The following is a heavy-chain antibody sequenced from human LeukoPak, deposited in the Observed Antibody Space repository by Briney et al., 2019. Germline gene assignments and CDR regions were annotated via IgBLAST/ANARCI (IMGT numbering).Heavy chain of an antibody. V-gene: IGHV3-23*01. CDR3: ANQDYYYDSSGYHSYYFDY. CDR2: ISGSGGST. D-gene: IGHD3-22*01. CDR1: GFTFSSYA. Sequence: GGSLRLSCAASGFTFSSYAMSWVRQAPGKGLEWVSAISGSGGSTYYADSVKGRFTISRDNSKNTLYLQMNSLRAEDTAVYYCANQDYYYDSSGYHSYYFDYWGQGTLVTVSS. J-gene: IGHJ4*02.